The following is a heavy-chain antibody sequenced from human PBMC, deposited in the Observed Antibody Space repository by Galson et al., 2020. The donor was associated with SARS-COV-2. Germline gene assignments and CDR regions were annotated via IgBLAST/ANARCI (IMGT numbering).Heavy chain of an antibody. CDR1: GYTFTSYG. Sequence: ASVTVSCKASGYTFTSYGISWLRQAPGQGLEWMGWISAYNGNTNYAQKLQGRVTMTTDTSTSTAYMELRSLRSDDTAVYYCARDYYGSGSYYPDYYYGMDVWGQGTTVTVSS. CDR2: ISAYNGNT. D-gene: IGHD3-10*01. V-gene: IGHV1-18*01. CDR3: ARDYYGSGSYYPDYYYGMDV. J-gene: IGHJ6*02.